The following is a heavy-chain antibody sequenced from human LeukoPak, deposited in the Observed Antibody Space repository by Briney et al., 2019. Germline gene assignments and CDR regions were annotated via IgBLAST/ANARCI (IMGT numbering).Heavy chain of an antibody. Sequence: GGALRLSCAASGFTFSSYAMSWARQAPGKGLEWVSAISGSGGSTYYAGSVKGRFTISRDNSKNTLYLQMNSLRAEDTAVYYCAKLGIVVVPAAIGYWGQGTLVTVSS. CDR2: ISGSGGST. CDR3: AKLGIVVVPAAIGY. D-gene: IGHD2-2*03. V-gene: IGHV3-23*01. CDR1: GFTFSSYA. J-gene: IGHJ4*02.